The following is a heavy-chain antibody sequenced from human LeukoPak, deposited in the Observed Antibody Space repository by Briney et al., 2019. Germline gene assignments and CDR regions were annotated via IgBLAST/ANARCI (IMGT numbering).Heavy chain of an antibody. V-gene: IGHV4-61*02. CDR2: IYTSGST. CDR3: ARRRYSSSSFAFDI. D-gene: IGHD6-6*01. J-gene: IGHJ3*02. Sequence: SQTLSLTCTVSGGSISSGSYYWSWIRQPAGKGLEWIGRIYTSGSTNYNPSLKCRVTISVDTSKNQFSLKLSSVTAADTAVYYCARRRYSSSSFAFDIWGQGTMVTVSS. CDR1: GGSISSGSYY.